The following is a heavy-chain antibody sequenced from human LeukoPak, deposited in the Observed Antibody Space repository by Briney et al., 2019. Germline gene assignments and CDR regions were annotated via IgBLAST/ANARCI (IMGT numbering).Heavy chain of an antibody. CDR2: MNPNSGNT. CDR1: GYTFTSYD. D-gene: IGHD3-16*02. Sequence: ASVKVSCKASGYTFTSYDINWVRQATGQGLEWMGWMNPNSGNTGYAQKFQGRVTITRNTSISTAYMELSSLRSEDTAAYYCARGVNWGSYRYGSYYFDYWGQGTLVTVSS. J-gene: IGHJ4*02. V-gene: IGHV1-8*03. CDR3: ARGVNWGSYRYGSYYFDY.